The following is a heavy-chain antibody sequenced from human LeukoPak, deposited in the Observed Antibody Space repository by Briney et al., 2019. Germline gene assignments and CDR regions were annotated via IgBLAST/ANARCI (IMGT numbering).Heavy chain of an antibody. CDR2: ISATSSDV. CDR1: GSAFESYT. Sequence: GGSLRLSGAGSGSAFESYTMTWVRQAPGKGLEWVSLISATSSDVNYAESVRGRFTISRDNAKNSLFLLMDSLRVEDTAIYYCAKGLFSAYDKYLDSGGQGTLVTVSS. D-gene: IGHD5-12*01. V-gene: IGHV3-21*04. J-gene: IGHJ4*02. CDR3: AKGLFSAYDKYLDS.